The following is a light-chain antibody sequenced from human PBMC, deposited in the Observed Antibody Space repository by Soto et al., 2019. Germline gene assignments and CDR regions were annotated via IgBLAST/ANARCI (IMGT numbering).Light chain of an antibody. CDR1: QSISSY. CDR3: QQSYSTPLP. CDR2: AAS. J-gene: IGKJ4*01. Sequence: DIQMTQSPSSLSASVGDRVTITCRASQSISSYLHWYQQKPGKAPKLLIYAASSLQSVVPSRFSGSGSGTDFTLTISSLQPEDFATYYCQQSYSTPLPFGGGTKVEIK. V-gene: IGKV1-39*01.